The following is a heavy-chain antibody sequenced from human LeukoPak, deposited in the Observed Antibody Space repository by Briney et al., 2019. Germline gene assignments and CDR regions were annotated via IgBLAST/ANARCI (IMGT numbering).Heavy chain of an antibody. CDR1: GYTFTSYG. V-gene: IGHV1-18*01. CDR3: ARDQGIVGATNDFDY. J-gene: IGHJ4*02. D-gene: IGHD1-26*01. CDR2: ISAYNGNT. Sequence: ASVKVSCKASGYTFTSYGISWVRQAPGQGLEWMGWISAYNGNTNYAQKLQGRVTMTTDTSTSTAYMELRSLRSDDTAVYCCARDQGIVGATNDFDYWGQGPLVTVSS.